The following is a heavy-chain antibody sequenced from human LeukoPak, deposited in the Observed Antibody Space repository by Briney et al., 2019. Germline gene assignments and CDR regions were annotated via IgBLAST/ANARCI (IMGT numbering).Heavy chain of an antibody. J-gene: IGHJ6*02. CDR2: IYSGGST. Sequence: GGSLRLSCAASGFTVSSNYMSWVRQAPGKGLEWVSVIYSGGSTYYADSVKGRFTISRDNSKNTLYLQMNSLRAEDTAVYYCAKDLAVVVPAAYYYYYGMDVWGQGTTVTVSS. CDR1: GFTVSSNY. D-gene: IGHD2-2*01. CDR3: AKDLAVVVPAAYYYYYGMDV. V-gene: IGHV3-53*01.